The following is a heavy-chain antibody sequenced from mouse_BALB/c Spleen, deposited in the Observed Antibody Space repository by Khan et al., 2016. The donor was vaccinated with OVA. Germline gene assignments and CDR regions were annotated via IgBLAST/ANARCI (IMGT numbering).Heavy chain of an antibody. CDR3: ARYCSRAYYAMDY. J-gene: IGHJ4*01. V-gene: IGHV1S136*01. D-gene: IGHD1-1*01. CDR1: GYTFTSYV. CDR2: INPYNDGT. Sequence: VQLQQSGPELVKPGASVKMSCKASGYTFTSYVMHWVKQKPGQGLEWIGYINPYNDGTKYNEKFKGKATMTSDKSSRTAYMELSSLTSEDSAVYDCARYCSRAYYAMDYWGQGTSVTVSS.